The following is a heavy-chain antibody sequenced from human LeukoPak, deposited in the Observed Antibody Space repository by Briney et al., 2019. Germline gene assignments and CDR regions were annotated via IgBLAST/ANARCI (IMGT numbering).Heavy chain of an antibody. CDR2: IGGSGGST. D-gene: IGHD6-13*01. J-gene: IGHJ4*02. CDR1: GFTFSSYA. Sequence: GGSLRLSCAASGFTFSSYAMSWVRQAPGKGLEWVSAIGGSGGSTFYPDSVRGRFTISRDNSKNTLYLQMKSLRAEDTAVYYCARHSSNWYEDYWGQGTLVTVSS. V-gene: IGHV3-23*01. CDR3: ARHSSNWYEDY.